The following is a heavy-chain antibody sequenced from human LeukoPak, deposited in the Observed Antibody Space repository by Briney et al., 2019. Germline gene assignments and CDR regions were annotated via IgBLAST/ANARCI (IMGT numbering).Heavy chain of an antibody. CDR2: ITSSGSTI. CDR1: GVTFSSYE. J-gene: IGHJ3*02. V-gene: IGHV3-48*03. Sequence: PGGSLRLSCAASGVTFSSYEVNWVRQAPGTGLEWVSYITSSGSTIYYADSVKGRFTISRDNAKNSLYLQMNSLRAEDTAVYYSARLFNLAFDICGQGTMVTVSS. D-gene: IGHD1-14*01. CDR3: ARLFNLAFDI.